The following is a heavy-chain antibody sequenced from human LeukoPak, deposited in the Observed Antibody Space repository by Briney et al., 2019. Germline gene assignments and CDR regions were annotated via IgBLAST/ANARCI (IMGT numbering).Heavy chain of an antibody. CDR2: IRYDGSNK. CDR1: GFTFSSYG. V-gene: IGHV3-30*02. Sequence: PGGSLRLSCAASGFTFSSYGMHWVRQAPGKGLEWVAFIRYDGSNKYYADSVKGRFTISRDNSKNTLYLQMNSLRAEDTAVYYCAKDRTRESTTIPFDYWGQGTLVTVSS. CDR3: AKDRTRESTTIPFDY. D-gene: IGHD1-26*01. J-gene: IGHJ4*02.